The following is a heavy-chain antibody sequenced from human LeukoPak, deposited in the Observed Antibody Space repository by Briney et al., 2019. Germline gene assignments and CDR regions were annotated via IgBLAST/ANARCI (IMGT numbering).Heavy chain of an antibody. CDR2: IYCSGST. CDR3: ARVSGYDWESFFDY. CDR1: GGSISSYY. J-gene: IGHJ4*02. Sequence: PSETLSLTCTVSGGSISSYYWSWIRQPPGKGLEWIGYIYCSGSTNYNPSLKSRVTISVDTSKNQFSLKLSSVIAADTAVYYCARVSGYDWESFFDYWGQGTLVTVSS. V-gene: IGHV4-59*01. D-gene: IGHD5-12*01.